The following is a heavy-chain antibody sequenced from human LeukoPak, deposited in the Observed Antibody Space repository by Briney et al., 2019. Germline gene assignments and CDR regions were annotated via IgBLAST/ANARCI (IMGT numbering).Heavy chain of an antibody. CDR3: AKQASQCFGY. CDR1: GFTFDDYA. V-gene: IGHV3-9*01. CDR2: VSWNSGTI. Sequence: GRSLRLSCAASGFTFDDYAMHWVRQAPGKGLEWVSGVSWNSGTIGYADSVKGRFTISRDNSKNTLYLQMNSLRAEDTAVYYCAKQASQCFGYWGQGTLVTVSS. D-gene: IGHD6-19*01. J-gene: IGHJ4*02.